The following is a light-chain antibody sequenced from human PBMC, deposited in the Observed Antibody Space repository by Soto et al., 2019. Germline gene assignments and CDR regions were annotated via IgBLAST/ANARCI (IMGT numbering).Light chain of an antibody. CDR3: AAWDDSLNGAV. CDR2: SNN. V-gene: IGLV1-44*01. CDR1: SSNIGGNI. Sequence: QAVVTQPPSASGTPGQRVTISCSGSSSNIGGNIVNWYQQLPGTAPKLVIYSNNQRPSGVPDRFSGSKSGTSASLAISGLQSEDEADYYCAAWDDSLNGAVFGGGTQLTVL. J-gene: IGLJ7*01.